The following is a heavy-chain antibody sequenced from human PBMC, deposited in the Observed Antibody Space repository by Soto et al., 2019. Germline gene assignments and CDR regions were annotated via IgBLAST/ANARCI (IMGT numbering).Heavy chain of an antibody. V-gene: IGHV4-39*02. J-gene: IGHJ4*02. CDR3: TRDRPGPQHYFDY. CDR2: IYYSGST. D-gene: IGHD6-6*01. Sequence: SETLCLTCTVSGGSISSSSYYCGWIRQPPGKGLEWIGSIYYSGSTYYNPSLKSRVTISVDTSKNQFSLKLSSVTAADTAVYYCTRDRPGPQHYFDYWGQGNMVTVSS. CDR1: GGSISSSSYY.